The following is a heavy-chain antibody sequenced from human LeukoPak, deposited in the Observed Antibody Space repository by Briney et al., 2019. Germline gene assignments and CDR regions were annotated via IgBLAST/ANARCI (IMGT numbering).Heavy chain of an antibody. CDR2: ISGSGGST. CDR3: AKDRFWEDTAMAHDY. J-gene: IGHJ4*02. CDR1: GFTFSSYA. D-gene: IGHD5-18*01. V-gene: IGHV3-23*01. Sequence: GGSLRLSCAASGFTFSSYAMSWVRQAPGKGLEWVSAISGSGGSTYYADSVKGRFTIPRDNSKNTLYLQMNSPRAEDTAVYYCAKDRFWEDTAMAHDYWGQGTLVTVSS.